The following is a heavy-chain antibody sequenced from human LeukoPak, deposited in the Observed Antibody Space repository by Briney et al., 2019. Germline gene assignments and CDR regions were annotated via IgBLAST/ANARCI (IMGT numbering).Heavy chain of an antibody. CDR2: ISYDGSNK. J-gene: IGHJ5*02. V-gene: IGHV3-30*04. CDR1: GVSFSSHA. Sequence: PGGSLRLSCAASGVSFSSHAMHWVRQAPGKGLEWVAVISYDGSNKEYADSVKGRLTISRDNSKNTLNLQMNGLTAEDTAVYYCARGASGSVGKSNWFDPWGQGTLVTVSS. CDR3: ARGASGSVGKSNWFDP. D-gene: IGHD4-23*01.